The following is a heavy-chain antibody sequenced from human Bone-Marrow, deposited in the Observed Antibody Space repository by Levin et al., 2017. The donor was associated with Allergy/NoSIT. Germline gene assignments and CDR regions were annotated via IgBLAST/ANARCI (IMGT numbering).Heavy chain of an antibody. V-gene: IGHV4-30-4*01. CDR1: GAFIAGSDCY. CDR3: VRDVKDSVGTAF. D-gene: IGHD1-26*01. Sequence: PSETLSLTCTVSGAFIAGSDCYWSWVRQPPGKGLEWIGYNYYSGSYTYNPSLESRVTISVDLSRNQFFLRLTSVTAADTAVYYCVRDVKDSVGTAFWGQGTTVTVSS. CDR2: NYYSGSY. J-gene: IGHJ3*01.